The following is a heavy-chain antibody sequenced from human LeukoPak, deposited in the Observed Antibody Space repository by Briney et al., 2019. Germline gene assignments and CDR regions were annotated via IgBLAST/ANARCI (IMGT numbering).Heavy chain of an antibody. CDR2: INQDGSAK. V-gene: IGHV3-7*01. Sequence: GGSLRLSCAVSGFTLNSHWMSWVRQAPGKGLEWVANINQDGSAKYYVDSVRGRFTISRDNSKNTLYLQMNSLRAEDTAVYYCARGGGDPKGDAFDIWGQGTMVTVSS. CDR1: GFTLNSHW. D-gene: IGHD2-21*02. J-gene: IGHJ3*02. CDR3: ARGGGDPKGDAFDI.